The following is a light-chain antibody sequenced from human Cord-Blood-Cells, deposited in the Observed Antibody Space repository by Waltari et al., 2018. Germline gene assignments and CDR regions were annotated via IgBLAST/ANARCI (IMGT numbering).Light chain of an antibody. CDR2: GNS. CDR1: SSNIGAGYD. V-gene: IGLV1-40*01. CDR3: QSYDSSLSGSV. J-gene: IGLJ3*02. Sequence: QSVLTQPPSVSGAPGQRVTISCTGSSSNIGAGYDVHWYQQLPGTAPKLLIYGNSNRPSGVPDLFSGSKSGSSASLAITLLQAEDEAYYYCQSYDSSLSGSVFGGGTMLSVL.